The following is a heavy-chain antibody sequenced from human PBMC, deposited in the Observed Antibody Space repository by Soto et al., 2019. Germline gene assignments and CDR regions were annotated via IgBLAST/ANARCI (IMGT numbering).Heavy chain of an antibody. J-gene: IGHJ3*02. Sequence: QVQLVESGGGLVKPGGSLRLSCAASGFTFSDYYMSWIRQAPGKGLEWISYISISASTIYYADSVKGRFTISRDNAKKSLYLQMNSLRAEDTAVYYCARRVILWGNAFDIWGQGTMVTVSS. D-gene: IGHD2-21*01. CDR3: ARRVILWGNAFDI. CDR2: ISISASTI. CDR1: GFTFSDYY. V-gene: IGHV3-11*01.